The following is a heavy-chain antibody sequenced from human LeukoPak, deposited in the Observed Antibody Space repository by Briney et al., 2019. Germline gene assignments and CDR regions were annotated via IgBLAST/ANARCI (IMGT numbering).Heavy chain of an antibody. J-gene: IGHJ4*02. V-gene: IGHV4-39*07. CDR1: GGSISSSSYY. CDR3: VRLRWELLAPYFDH. CDR2: SYYSGST. Sequence: SETLSLTCTVSGGSISSSSYYWGWIRQPPGKGLEWIGSSYYSGSTYYNPSLKSRVTISVDTSKNQFSLKLSSVTVADTAMYYCVRLRWELLAPYFDHWGQGAFVIVSS. D-gene: IGHD2-15*01.